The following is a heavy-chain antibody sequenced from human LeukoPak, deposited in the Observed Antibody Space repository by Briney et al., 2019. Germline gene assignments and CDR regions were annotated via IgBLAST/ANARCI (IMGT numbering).Heavy chain of an antibody. Sequence: SETLSLTCAVYGGSFSGYYWSWIRQPPGKGLEWIGEINHSGSTNYNPSLKSRVTISVDTSKNQFSLKLSSVTAADTAVYYCARGGSDYYDSRSYFDYWGQGTLVTVSS. CDR1: GGSFSGYY. CDR3: ARGGSDYYDSRSYFDY. CDR2: INHSGST. V-gene: IGHV4-34*01. D-gene: IGHD3-22*01. J-gene: IGHJ4*02.